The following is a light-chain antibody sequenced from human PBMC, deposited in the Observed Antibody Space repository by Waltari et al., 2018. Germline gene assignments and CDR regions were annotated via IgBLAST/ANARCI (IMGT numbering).Light chain of an antibody. J-gene: IGKJ2*01. CDR3: QQYGSSVMYT. CDR1: QSLSKKY. Sequence: VLPQSPGTLSLSPGERVPLSCRASQSLSKKYLAGYQQKPGQAPRPLIYGASSRAAGIPDRFSGSGSGTDFTLTISRLEPEDFAMYYCQQYGSSVMYTFGQGTKLEIK. V-gene: IGKV3-20*01. CDR2: GAS.